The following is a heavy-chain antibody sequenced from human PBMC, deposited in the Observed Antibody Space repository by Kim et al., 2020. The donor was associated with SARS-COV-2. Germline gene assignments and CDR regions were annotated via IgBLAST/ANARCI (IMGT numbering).Heavy chain of an antibody. D-gene: IGHD4-17*01. Sequence: ADAVKGRFTISRDNSKNTLYLQMNSLRAEDTAVYYCARDIRGDYPTGMDVWGQGTTVTVSS. V-gene: IGHV3-33*01. CDR3: ARDIRGDYPTGMDV. J-gene: IGHJ6*02.